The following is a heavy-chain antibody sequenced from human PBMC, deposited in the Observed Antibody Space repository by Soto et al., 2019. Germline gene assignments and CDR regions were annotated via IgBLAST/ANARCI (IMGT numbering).Heavy chain of an antibody. V-gene: IGHV4-39*01. CDR2: IYYSGTT. CDR3: ARHPVIAAASDY. Sequence: SETLSLTCTVSGGSISSSNYYFFCIRQPPGKGLEWIGSIYYSGTTYYKSSLKSRVTISVDTSKNQFSLKLSSVTAADTAVYYCARHPVIAAASDYWGQGTLVTVSS. J-gene: IGHJ4*02. CDR1: GGSISSSNYY. D-gene: IGHD6-13*01.